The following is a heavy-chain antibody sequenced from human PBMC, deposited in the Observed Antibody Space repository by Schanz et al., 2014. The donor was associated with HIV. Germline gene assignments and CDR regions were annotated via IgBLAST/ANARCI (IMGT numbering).Heavy chain of an antibody. Sequence: QVQLLQSGAEVKKPGASVKVSCKTSGYTFPTYGITWVRQAPGQGLDWMGWISPYNGDRKYDRKIQGRVTMTTDTSTTTAYMELRSLRSDDTAVYYCARGARYGMDVWGQGTTVTVSS. CDR1: GYTFPTYG. J-gene: IGHJ6*02. CDR2: ISPYNGDR. V-gene: IGHV1-18*01. CDR3: ARGARYGMDV.